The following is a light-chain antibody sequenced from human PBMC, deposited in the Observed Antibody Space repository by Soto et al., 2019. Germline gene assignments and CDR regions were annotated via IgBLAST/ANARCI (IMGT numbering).Light chain of an antibody. CDR3: QQYGSSSWT. Sequence: EIVFTQSPGTLSLSPGKRATLSCRASQSISSSYLAWYQQRPGQAPRLLIYGASSRATGIPDRFSGSGSGTEFTLTISRXEPEDFAVYHCQQYGSSSWTFGQGTKVDIK. CDR2: GAS. CDR1: QSISSSY. J-gene: IGKJ1*01. V-gene: IGKV3-20*01.